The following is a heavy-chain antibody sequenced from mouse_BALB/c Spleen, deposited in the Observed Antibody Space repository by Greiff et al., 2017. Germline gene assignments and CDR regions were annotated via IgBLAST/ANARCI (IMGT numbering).Heavy chain of an antibody. Sequence: EVHLVESGGGLVQPGGSRKLSCAASGFTFSSFGMHWVRQAPEKGLEWVAYISSGSSTIYYADTVKGRFTITRNNPKNTLFLQMTSLRSEDTAMYYCERYYGSGGYYALDYWGQGTSVTVSA. CDR3: ERYYGSGGYYALDY. V-gene: IGHV5-17*02. CDR1: GFTFSSFG. D-gene: IGHD1-1*01. CDR2: ISSGSSTI. J-gene: IGHJ4*01.